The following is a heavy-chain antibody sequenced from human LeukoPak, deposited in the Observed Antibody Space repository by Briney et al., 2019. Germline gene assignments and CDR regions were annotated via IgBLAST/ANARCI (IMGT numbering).Heavy chain of an antibody. CDR3: ARDLSDIVVVPAAIQGYYYYGMDV. CDR2: ISYDGSNK. V-gene: IGHV3-30-3*01. D-gene: IGHD2-2*01. J-gene: IGHJ6*02. Sequence: QPGRSLRLSCAASGFTFSSYAMHWVRQAPGKGLEWVAVISYDGSNKYYADSVKGRFTISRDNSKNTLYLQMNSPRAEDTAVYYCARDLSDIVVVPAAIQGYYYYGMDVWGQGTTVTVSS. CDR1: GFTFSSYA.